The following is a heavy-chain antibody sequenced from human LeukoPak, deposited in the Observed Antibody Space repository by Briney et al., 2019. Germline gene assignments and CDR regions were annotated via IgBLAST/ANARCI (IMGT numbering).Heavy chain of an antibody. Sequence: GGSLRLSCAASGFTFSSYSMNWVGQAPGKGVEWVSSISSSSSYIYYADSVKGRFTISRDNAKNSLYLQMNSLRAEDTAVYYCARDLQYQLPGMDVWGKGTTVTVSS. CDR3: ARDLQYQLPGMDV. V-gene: IGHV3-21*01. D-gene: IGHD2-2*01. CDR2: ISSSSSYI. CDR1: GFTFSSYS. J-gene: IGHJ6*04.